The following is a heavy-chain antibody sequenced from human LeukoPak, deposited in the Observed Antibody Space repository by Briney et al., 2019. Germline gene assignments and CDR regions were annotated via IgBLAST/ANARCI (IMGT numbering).Heavy chain of an antibody. D-gene: IGHD3-16*01. Sequence: SETLSLTCAVYGGSFSGYYWSWIRQPPGKGLEWIGEINHSGSTNYNPSLKSRVTISVDTSKDQFSLKLSSVTAADTAVYYCARGQYDYVWGSTGFYFDYWGQGTLVTVSS. CDR2: INHSGST. J-gene: IGHJ4*02. V-gene: IGHV4-34*01. CDR1: GGSFSGYY. CDR3: ARGQYDYVWGSTGFYFDY.